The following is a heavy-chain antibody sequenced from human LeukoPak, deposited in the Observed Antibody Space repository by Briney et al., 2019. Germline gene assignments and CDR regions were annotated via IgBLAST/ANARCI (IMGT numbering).Heavy chain of an antibody. CDR2: IYYSGNT. J-gene: IGHJ6*03. V-gene: IGHV4-59*01. CDR3: ARAPERWYSYGSYTDRFMDF. Sequence: SSEILSLTCTVSGGSISRDFWSWIRQPPGKGLEWIGYIYYSGNTNYNPSLKSRVTISVDTSKNQISLKLSFVTAAVTAIYYCARAPERWYSYGSYTDRFMDFCGRRTTVTVSS. D-gene: IGHD3-10*01. CDR1: GGSISRDF.